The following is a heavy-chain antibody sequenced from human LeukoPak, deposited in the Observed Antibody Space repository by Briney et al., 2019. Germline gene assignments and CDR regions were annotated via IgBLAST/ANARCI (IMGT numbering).Heavy chain of an antibody. Sequence: GASVKVSCKASGYTFTGYDIRWVRQAPGQGLEWMGWINPYNGNTNYAQKLQGRVTMTTDTSTSTAYMELRRLRSDDTAVYYCAREYSSSRYYYMDVWGKGTTVTVSS. CDR3: AREYSSSRYYYMDV. V-gene: IGHV1-18*01. CDR1: GYTFTGYD. D-gene: IGHD6-13*01. J-gene: IGHJ6*03. CDR2: INPYNGNT.